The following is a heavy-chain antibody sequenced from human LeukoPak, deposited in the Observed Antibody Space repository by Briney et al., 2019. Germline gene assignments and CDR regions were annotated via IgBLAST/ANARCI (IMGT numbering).Heavy chain of an antibody. CDR2: IYTSGST. CDR1: GGSISSGSYY. J-gene: IGHJ4*02. D-gene: IGHD2-21*02. V-gene: IGHV4-61*02. CDR3: ARVLRRAPYYFDY. Sequence: SQTLSLTCTVSGGSISSGSYYWSWIRQPAGKGLEWIGRIYTSGSTNYNPSPKSRVTISVDTSKNQFSLKLSSVTAADTAVYYCARVLRRAPYYFDYWGQGTLVTVSS.